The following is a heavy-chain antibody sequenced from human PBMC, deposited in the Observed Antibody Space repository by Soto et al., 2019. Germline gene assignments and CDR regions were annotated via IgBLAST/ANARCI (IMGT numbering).Heavy chain of an antibody. CDR1: GFTFSNAW. CDR2: IKSEVDGGTA. CDR3: TTLSYLYYDGMDV. V-gene: IGHV3-15*01. Sequence: KTGGSLRLSCEASGFTFSNAWMNWVRQGPGKGLEWLGRIKSEVDGGTADYGAATKGRFSISRDGLKNMLYLQMNSLKPDDTAVYYCTTLSYLYYDGMDVWGQGTTVTVSS. D-gene: IGHD2-2*01. J-gene: IGHJ6*02.